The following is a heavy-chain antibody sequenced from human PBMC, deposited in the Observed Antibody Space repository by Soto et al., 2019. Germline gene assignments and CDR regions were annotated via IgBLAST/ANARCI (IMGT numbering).Heavy chain of an antibody. CDR2: LRYGGST. CDR3: ARHLGPTGPNY. V-gene: IGHV4-39*01. J-gene: IGHJ4*02. CDR1: GVSLSSNNYY. D-gene: IGHD1-26*01. Sequence: QLQLQEPGPGLVKPSETLSLTCTVSGVSLSSNNYYWGWIRQPPEKGLEWIGSLRYGGSTHYNPSLKSRVTISVDTSRNQLSLKLNSVTAADTAVYYCARHLGPTGPNYWGQGTLVTVSS.